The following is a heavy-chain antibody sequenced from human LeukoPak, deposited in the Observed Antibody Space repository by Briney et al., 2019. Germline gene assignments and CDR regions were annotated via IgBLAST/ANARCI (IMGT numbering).Heavy chain of an antibody. CDR3: ARHGPYYYYGMDV. Sequence: KPSETLSLTCTVSGGSISSYYWSWIRQPPGKGLDWIGYIYYSGSTNYNPSLKSPITISVDTSKNQVTLKLNSVTTGETAVYYCARHGPYYYYGMDVWGQGTTVTVSS. CDR2: IYYSGST. J-gene: IGHJ6*02. V-gene: IGHV4-59*08. CDR1: GGSISSYY.